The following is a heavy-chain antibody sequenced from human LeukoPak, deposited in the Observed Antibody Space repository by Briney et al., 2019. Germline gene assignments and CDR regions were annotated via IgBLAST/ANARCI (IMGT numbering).Heavy chain of an antibody. V-gene: IGHV1-46*01. CDR1: GYTFTSYY. D-gene: IGHD3-16*02. Sequence: ASVKVSCKASGYTFTSYYMHWVRQAPGQGLEWMGIINPSGGSTSYAQKFQGRATMTRDTSTSTVYMELSSLRSEDTAVYYCARGRYVYVWGSYRYDWWFDPCGQGTLVNVSS. CDR3: ARGRYVYVWGSYRYDWWFDP. J-gene: IGHJ5*02. CDR2: INPSGGST.